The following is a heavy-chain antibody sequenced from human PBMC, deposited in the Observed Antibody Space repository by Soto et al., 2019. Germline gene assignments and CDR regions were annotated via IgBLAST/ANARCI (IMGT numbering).Heavy chain of an antibody. Sequence: QVQRVESGGGVVQPGRSLRLSCAASGFTFSSYGMHWVRQAPGKGLEWVAVISYDGSNKYYADSVKGRFTIYRDKSKNALYLQMHSLRAADTAVYYCAKESYYYDSSGYEKGYGMDVWGKGTTVTFSA. CDR1: GFTFSSYG. CDR3: AKESYYYDSSGYEKGYGMDV. CDR2: ISYDGSNK. J-gene: IGHJ6*04. D-gene: IGHD3-22*01. V-gene: IGHV3-30*18.